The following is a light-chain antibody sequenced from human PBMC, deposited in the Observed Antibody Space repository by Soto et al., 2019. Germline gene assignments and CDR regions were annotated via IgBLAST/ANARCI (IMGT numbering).Light chain of an antibody. CDR3: QHFDSSLWT. V-gene: IGKV3-20*01. J-gene: IGKJ1*01. Sequence: EIVLTQSPGTLSLSPGERATLSCRASQSVSGIYLAWYQLKPGQAPRLLIYGASSRATGIPVRFSGSGSGTDFTLTISRLEPEDFAVYYCQHFDSSLWTFGQGTKVEIK. CDR2: GAS. CDR1: QSVSGIY.